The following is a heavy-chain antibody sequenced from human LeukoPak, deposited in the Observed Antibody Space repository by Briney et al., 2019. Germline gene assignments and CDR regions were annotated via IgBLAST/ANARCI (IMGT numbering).Heavy chain of an antibody. CDR3: AKGDYVIITFGGVIVMTFDY. CDR1: GFTFSSFA. D-gene: IGHD3-16*02. CDR2: ISGSGGST. V-gene: IGHV3-23*01. J-gene: IGHJ4*02. Sequence: GGSVSLSGAASGFTFSSFAMGWVRQAPGKGLEWVSAISGSGGSTYYADSVKGRFTISRDNSKNTLYLQMTSLRAEDTAVYYCAKGDYVIITFGGVIVMTFDYWGQGTLVTVSS.